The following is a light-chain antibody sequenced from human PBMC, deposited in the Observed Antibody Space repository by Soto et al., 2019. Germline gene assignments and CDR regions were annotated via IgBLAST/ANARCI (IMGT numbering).Light chain of an antibody. J-gene: IGKJ1*01. CDR1: QSISSN. V-gene: IGKV3-15*01. Sequence: MKQSAAALSVSQRERATLSCRASQSISSNLAWYQQKPGQAPRLLIYGASTRATGIPARFSGSGSGTEFTLTISSLQSEDFAVYYCQRYNNWPPWTSCQ. CDR3: QRYNNWPPWT. CDR2: GAS.